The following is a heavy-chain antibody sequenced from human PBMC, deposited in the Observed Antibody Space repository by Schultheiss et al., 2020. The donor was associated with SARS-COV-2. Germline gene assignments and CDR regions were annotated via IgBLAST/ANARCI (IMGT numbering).Heavy chain of an antibody. V-gene: IGHV3-49*04. CDR3: TRFLYDFWRTDAFDI. CDR2: IRSKAYGGTT. Sequence: GESLKISCTASGFTFGDYAMSWVRQAQGKGLEWVGFIRSKAYGGTTEYAASVKGRFTISRDDSKSIAYLQMNSLKTEDTAVYYCTRFLYDFWRTDAFDIWGQGTMVTVSS. CDR1: GFTFGDYA. D-gene: IGHD3-3*01. J-gene: IGHJ3*02.